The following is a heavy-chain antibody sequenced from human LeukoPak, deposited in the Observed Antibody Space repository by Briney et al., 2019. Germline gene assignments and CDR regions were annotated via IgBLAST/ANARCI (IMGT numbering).Heavy chain of an antibody. CDR3: ASGYYGSETAFDF. V-gene: IGHV1-3*01. CDR1: GYTFTSYT. D-gene: IGHD3-10*01. J-gene: IGHJ4*02. CDR2: INGGNGNT. Sequence: GASVKVSCKASGYTFTSYTMHWMWQAPGQRLEWVGWINGGNGNTKYSQRFQGRVTITRDTSASTAYMELSSLRSEDTAVYYCASGYYGSETAFDFWGQGTLVTVSS.